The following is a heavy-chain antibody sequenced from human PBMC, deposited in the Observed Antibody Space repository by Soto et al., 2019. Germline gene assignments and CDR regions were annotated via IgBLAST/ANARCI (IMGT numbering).Heavy chain of an antibody. J-gene: IGHJ4*02. CDR1: GFTFNSYA. D-gene: IGHD5-18*01. CDR2: ISYDASTK. Sequence: QVQLVESGGGVVQPGRSLRLSCAASGFTFNSYAMHWVRQAPGKGLEWVAVISYDASTKYYADSVKVRFTISRDNCKNTLYLQMNSLRAEDTAVYYCATNSYGYVSTYYFDYWGQGTLVTVSS. V-gene: IGHV3-30*03. CDR3: ATNSYGYVSTYYFDY.